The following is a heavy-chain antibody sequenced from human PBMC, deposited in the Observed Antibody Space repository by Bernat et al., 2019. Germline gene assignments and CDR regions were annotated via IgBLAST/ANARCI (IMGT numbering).Heavy chain of an antibody. J-gene: IGHJ3*02. D-gene: IGHD4-17*01. V-gene: IGHV1-2*04. CDR1: GYTFTGYY. CDR2: INPNSGGT. Sequence: QVQLVQSGAEVKKPGASVKVSCKASGYTFTGYYMHWVRQAPGQGLEWMGWINPNSGGTNYAQKFQGWVTMTRDTSISTAYMELSRLRSDDTAVYYCARGDYVVYSMIAFDIWGQWTTVTVSS. CDR3: ARGDYVVYSMIAFDI.